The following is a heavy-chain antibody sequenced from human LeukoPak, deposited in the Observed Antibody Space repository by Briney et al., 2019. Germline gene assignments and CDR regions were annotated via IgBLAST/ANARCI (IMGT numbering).Heavy chain of an antibody. Sequence: PGRSLRLSCAASGFTFDDYAMHWVRQAPGKGLEGVSGISWNSGSIGYADSVKGRSTISRDNAKNFLYLQMNSLRTEDTAVYYCARDQNGPYYYMDVWGKGTTVTVSS. D-gene: IGHD2-8*01. J-gene: IGHJ6*03. V-gene: IGHV3-9*01. CDR3: ARDQNGPYYYMDV. CDR2: ISWNSGSI. CDR1: GFTFDDYA.